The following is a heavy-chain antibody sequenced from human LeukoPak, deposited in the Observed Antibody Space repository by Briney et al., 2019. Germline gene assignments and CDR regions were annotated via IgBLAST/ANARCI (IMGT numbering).Heavy chain of an antibody. J-gene: IGHJ6*03. CDR3: ARVGLYYDSSGYYYYYYYMDV. V-gene: IGHV3-20*01. CDR1: GFTFDDYG. CDR2: INWNGGST. Sequence: PGGSLRLSCAASGFTFDDYGMSWVRHAPGKGLEWVSGINWNGGSTGYADSVKGRFTISRDNAKNSLYLQMNSLRAEDTALYHCARVGLYYDSSGYYYYYYYMDVWGKGTTVTVSS. D-gene: IGHD3-22*01.